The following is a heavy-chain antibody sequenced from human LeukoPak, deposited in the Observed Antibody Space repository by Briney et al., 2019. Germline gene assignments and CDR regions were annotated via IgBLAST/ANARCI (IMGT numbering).Heavy chain of an antibody. CDR1: GGSMSNFY. CDR2: IYYSGST. CDR3: ARSQLERRSGFDS. J-gene: IGHJ4*02. Sequence: SETLSLTCIVSGGSMSNFYWSWIRQPPGKGLEWIGYIYYSGSTSHTPSLKSRVTISVDTSNNQFSLNLSSLTAADTAVYYCARSQLERRSGFDSWGQGTLVTVSS. D-gene: IGHD1-1*01. V-gene: IGHV4-59*08.